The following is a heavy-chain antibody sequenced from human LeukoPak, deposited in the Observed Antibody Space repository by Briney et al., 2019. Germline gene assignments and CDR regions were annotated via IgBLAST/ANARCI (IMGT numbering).Heavy chain of an antibody. CDR1: GGSISSYY. CDR2: IYYSGSA. D-gene: IGHD5-12*01. V-gene: IGHV4-59*01. Sequence: SETLSLTCTVSGGSISSYYWSWIRQPPGKGLEWIGFIYYSGSANYNPSLRSRVTISVDTSKNQFSLKPTSVTAADTAVYYCARTGVVATSYFFDYWGHGTLVTVSS. J-gene: IGHJ4*01. CDR3: ARTGVVATSYFFDY.